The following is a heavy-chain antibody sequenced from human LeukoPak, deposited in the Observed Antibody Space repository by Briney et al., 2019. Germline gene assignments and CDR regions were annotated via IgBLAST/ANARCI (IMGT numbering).Heavy chain of an antibody. Sequence: PSETLSLTCTISGGSISTYHWGWIRQPPEKGLEWIGYIYKGSTNYNPSLKSRVTISVVTSKNQFSLKLRSVTAADTAVYYCARLTRDGYTTFWGQGTLVTVSS. V-gene: IGHV4-59*01. D-gene: IGHD5-24*01. CDR1: GGSISTYH. J-gene: IGHJ4*02. CDR3: ARLTRDGYTTF. CDR2: IYKGST.